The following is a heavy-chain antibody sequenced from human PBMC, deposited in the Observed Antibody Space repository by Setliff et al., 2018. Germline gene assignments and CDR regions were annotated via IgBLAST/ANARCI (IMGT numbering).Heavy chain of an antibody. D-gene: IGHD6-13*01. CDR2: ITSSGNTI. CDR3: AKDIGSSWYFGYYGMDV. V-gene: IGHV3-11*01. Sequence: GGSLRLSCAASGFTVSSNYMSWIRQAPGKGLECISYITSSGNTIYYADSVKGRFTISRDSAKNALYLQMNSLRTEDTALYYCAKDIGSSWYFGYYGMDVRGQGTTVTVSS. CDR1: GFTVSSNY. J-gene: IGHJ6*02.